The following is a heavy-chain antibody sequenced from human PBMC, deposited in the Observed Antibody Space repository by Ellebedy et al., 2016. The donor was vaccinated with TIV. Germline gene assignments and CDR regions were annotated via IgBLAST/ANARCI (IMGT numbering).Heavy chain of an antibody. D-gene: IGHD1-26*01. J-gene: IGHJ4*02. CDR1: GASIDSGRYC. Sequence: MPSETLSLTCNVSGASIDSGRYCWAWIRQSPGKGLEWIGNICYRVNTYYNPSLKSRVIISADTSKNLFSLRLSSVTAADTAVYYCAWFSGSFLYFDTWGQGTLVTVSS. CDR2: ICYRVNT. V-gene: IGHV4-39*01. CDR3: AWFSGSFLYFDT.